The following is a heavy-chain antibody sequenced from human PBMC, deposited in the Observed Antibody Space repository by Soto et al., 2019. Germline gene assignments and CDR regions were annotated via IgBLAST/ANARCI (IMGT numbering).Heavy chain of an antibody. J-gene: IGHJ5*02. CDR1: GGSISSYY. V-gene: IGHV4-59*08. CDR2: IYYSGST. Sequence: SETLSLTCTVSGGSISSYYWSWIRQPPGKGLEWIGYIYYSGSTNYNPSLKSRVTISVDTSKNQFSLKLSSVTAADTAVYYCARLRTTVTTHNWFDPWGQGTLVTVSS. D-gene: IGHD4-17*01. CDR3: ARLRTTVTTHNWFDP.